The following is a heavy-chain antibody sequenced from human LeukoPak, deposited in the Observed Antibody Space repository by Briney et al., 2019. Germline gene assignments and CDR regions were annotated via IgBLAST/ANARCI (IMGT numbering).Heavy chain of an antibody. J-gene: IGHJ4*02. D-gene: IGHD2-15*01. Sequence: GGSLRLSCAASGFTFSSYGMHWVRQAPGKGLEWVAFIRHDGSNKYYADSVKGRFTISRDNSKSTLYLQMDSLRTEDTAVYYCAKEQGLTPFDYWGQGTLVTVSS. CDR3: AKEQGLTPFDY. V-gene: IGHV3-30*02. CDR2: IRHDGSNK. CDR1: GFTFSSYG.